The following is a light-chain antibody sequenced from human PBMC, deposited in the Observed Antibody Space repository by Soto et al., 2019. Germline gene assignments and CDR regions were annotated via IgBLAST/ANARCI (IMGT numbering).Light chain of an antibody. J-gene: IGKJ4*01. CDR3: QQRSNWQRLT. Sequence: EIVLTQSPATLSLSPGERATLSCRASQSVSSYLASYQQKPGQAPRLLIYDASNRATGIPARFSGSGSGTDFTLTISSLEPEDFAVYYCQQRSNWQRLTFGGGTKVEIK. CDR2: DAS. V-gene: IGKV3-11*01. CDR1: QSVSSY.